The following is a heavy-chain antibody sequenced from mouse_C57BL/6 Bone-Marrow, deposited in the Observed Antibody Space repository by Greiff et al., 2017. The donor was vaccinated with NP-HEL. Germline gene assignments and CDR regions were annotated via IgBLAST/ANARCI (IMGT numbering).Heavy chain of an antibody. Sequence: QVQLQQSGAELARPGASVKLSCKASGYTFTSYGISWVKQRTGQGLEWIGEIYPRSGHTYYNEKFKGKATLTADKSSSTAYMELRGLTSEDSAVYCCARGGYGSSYPDYWGQGTTLTVSS. D-gene: IGHD1-1*01. CDR1: GYTFTSYG. V-gene: IGHV1-81*01. CDR2: IYPRSGHT. J-gene: IGHJ2*01. CDR3: ARGGYGSSYPDY.